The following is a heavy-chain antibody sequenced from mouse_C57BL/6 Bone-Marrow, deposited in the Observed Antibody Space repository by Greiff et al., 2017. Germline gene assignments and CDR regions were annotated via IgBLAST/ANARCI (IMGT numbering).Heavy chain of an antibody. V-gene: IGHV1-50*01. Sequence: QVQLQQPGAELVKPGASVKLSCKASGYTFTSYWMQWVKQRPGQGLEWIGEIDPSDSYTNSNQKFKGKATLTVDTSSSTAYMQLSSLTSEDSAVYYCARLRGLRGCAYWGQGTLGTVSA. D-gene: IGHD3-1*01. J-gene: IGHJ3*01. CDR1: GYTFTSYW. CDR3: ARLRGLRGCAY. CDR2: IDPSDSYT.